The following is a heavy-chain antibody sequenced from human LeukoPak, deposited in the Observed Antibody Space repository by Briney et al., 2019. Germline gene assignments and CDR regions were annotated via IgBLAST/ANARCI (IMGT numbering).Heavy chain of an antibody. Sequence: SETLSLTCTVSGGSVSSGSYYWSWIRQPPGKGLEWIGYIYYSGSTYYNPSLKSRVTISVDTSKNQFSLKLSSVTAADTAVYYCARGDSGYDSDGGHWGQGTLVTVSS. J-gene: IGHJ4*02. CDR3: ARGDSGYDSDGGH. D-gene: IGHD5-12*01. V-gene: IGHV4-30-4*08. CDR1: GGSVSSGSYY. CDR2: IYYSGST.